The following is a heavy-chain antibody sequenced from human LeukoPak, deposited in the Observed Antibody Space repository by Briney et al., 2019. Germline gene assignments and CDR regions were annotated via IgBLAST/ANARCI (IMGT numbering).Heavy chain of an antibody. D-gene: IGHD2-21*01. J-gene: IGHJ4*02. CDR2: ISPGGGPT. Sequence: GGSLRLSCAGSGFPFSSHGMNWVRQAPGKGLEWVSGISPGGGPTYYADSLKGRFTISRGNAKNSLFLQMNGLRAEDTAVYYCARDSPNDGILWWSIDYWGQGTLVTVSS. CDR3: ARDSPNDGILWWSIDY. CDR1: GFPFSSHG. V-gene: IGHV3-21*01.